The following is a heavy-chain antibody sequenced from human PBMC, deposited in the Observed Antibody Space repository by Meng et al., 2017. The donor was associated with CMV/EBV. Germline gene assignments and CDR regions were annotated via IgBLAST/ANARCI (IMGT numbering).Heavy chain of an antibody. CDR3: ARVLEPVVSGAPVVRKYFQH. CDR1: GYTFTDYY. V-gene: IGHV1-2*02. D-gene: IGHD2-2*01. J-gene: IGHJ1*01. Sequence: ASVKVSCKASGYTFTDYYMHWVRQAPGQGLEWMGWINPNSGGTNYAQKFQGRVTMTRDTSISTGYMELSRLRSDDTAVYYGARVLEPVVSGAPVVRKYFQHWGQGTLVTVSS. CDR2: INPNSGGT.